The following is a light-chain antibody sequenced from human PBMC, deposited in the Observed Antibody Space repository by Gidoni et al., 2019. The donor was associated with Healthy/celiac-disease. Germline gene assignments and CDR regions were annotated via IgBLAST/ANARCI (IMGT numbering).Light chain of an antibody. CDR2: GAS. CDR3: QQYNNWPPLT. J-gene: IGKJ4*01. V-gene: IGKV3-15*01. Sequence: IVMTQSPATLSVSPGDRATLSCRASQSVSSNLAWYQQKPGQAPRLLIYGASTRATGIPARFSGSGSGTEFTLTISSLQSEDFAVYYCQQYNNWPPLTFXGXTKVEIK. CDR1: QSVSSN.